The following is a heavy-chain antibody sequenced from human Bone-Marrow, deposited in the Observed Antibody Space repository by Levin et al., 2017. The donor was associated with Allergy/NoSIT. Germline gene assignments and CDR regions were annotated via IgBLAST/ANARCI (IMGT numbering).Heavy chain of an antibody. CDR1: GGTFSSKA. V-gene: IGHV1-69*13. CDR3: AAPHETGHCVSASCPDYYYYGMDV. J-gene: IGHJ6*02. Sequence: SVKVSCKASGGTFSSKAISWVRQAPGQGLEWMGGIIPMFHMASYAQRFQGRVTISADGSTNTAYMEVSSLRSEDTAIYFCAAPHETGHCVSASCPDYYYYGMDVWGQGTTVTVSS. CDR2: IIPMFHMA. D-gene: IGHD2-2*01.